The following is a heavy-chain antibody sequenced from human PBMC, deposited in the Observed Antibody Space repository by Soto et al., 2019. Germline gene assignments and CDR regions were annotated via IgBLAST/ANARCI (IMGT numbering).Heavy chain of an antibody. CDR2: INHSGST. CDR1: GGSFSGYY. Sequence: SETLSLTCAVYGGSFSGYYWSWIRQPPGKGLEWIGEINHSGSTNYNPSLKSRVTISVDTSKNQFYLKLSSVTAADTAVYYCARGYGGIVLMVYAWDYYYYGMDVWGQGTTVTVSS. V-gene: IGHV4-34*01. J-gene: IGHJ6*02. CDR3: ARGYGGIVLMVYAWDYYYYGMDV. D-gene: IGHD2-8*01.